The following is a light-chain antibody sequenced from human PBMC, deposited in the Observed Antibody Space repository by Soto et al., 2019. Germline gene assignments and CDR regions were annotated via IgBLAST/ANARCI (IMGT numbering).Light chain of an antibody. J-gene: IGKJ3*01. Sequence: IVLTHSPDTLSLSPGERATLSCRASQSVSSDYLVWYQQKPGLPPRLLIYGASRRATGIPDRFSGSGSGTDFILTISRLEPEDFAVYYCQHYDNTPPSVTFGPGTKVDNK. CDR3: QHYDNTPPSVT. V-gene: IGKV3-20*01. CDR2: GAS. CDR1: QSVSSDY.